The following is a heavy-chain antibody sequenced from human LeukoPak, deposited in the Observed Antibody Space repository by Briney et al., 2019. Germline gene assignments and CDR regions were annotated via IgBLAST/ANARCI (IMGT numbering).Heavy chain of an antibody. V-gene: IGHV3-9*01. CDR3: AKDVTGTGAFDI. J-gene: IGHJ3*02. Sequence: GGSLRLSCAASGFTFDDYAMHWVRQAPGKGLEWVSGISWNSGTIGYADSVKGRFTISRDNAKNPLYLQMHSLRAEDTAFYFCAKDVTGTGAFDIWGQGTMVTVSS. D-gene: IGHD1-7*01. CDR2: ISWNSGTI. CDR1: GFTFDDYA.